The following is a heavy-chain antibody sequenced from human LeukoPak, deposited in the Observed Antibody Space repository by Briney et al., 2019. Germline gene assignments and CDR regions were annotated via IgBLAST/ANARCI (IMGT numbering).Heavy chain of an antibody. D-gene: IGHD3-3*01. V-gene: IGHV3-11*04. CDR2: ISSSGSTI. Sequence: GGSLRLSCAASGFTFSDYYMSWIRQAPGKGLEWVSYISSSGSTIYYADSVKGRFTISRDNSKNTLYLQMNSLRAEDTAVYYCATNRFEYYYGMDVWGQGTTVTVSS. J-gene: IGHJ6*02. CDR3: ATNRFEYYYGMDV. CDR1: GFTFSDYY.